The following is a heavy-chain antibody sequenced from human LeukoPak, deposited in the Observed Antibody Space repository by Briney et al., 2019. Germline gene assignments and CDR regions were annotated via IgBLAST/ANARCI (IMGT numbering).Heavy chain of an antibody. CDR1: GGSISSHY. J-gene: IGHJ3*02. D-gene: IGHD1-26*01. Sequence: PSETLSLTCTVSGGSISSHYWSWIRQPPGKGLEWIGYIYYSGSTNYNPSPKSRVTISVDTSKNQFSLKLSSVTAADTAVYYCARVGAGDAFDIWGQGTMVTVSS. V-gene: IGHV4-59*11. CDR2: IYYSGST. CDR3: ARVGAGDAFDI.